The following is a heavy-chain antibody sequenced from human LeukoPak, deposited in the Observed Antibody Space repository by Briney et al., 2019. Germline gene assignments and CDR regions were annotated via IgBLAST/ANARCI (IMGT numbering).Heavy chain of an antibody. Sequence: GGSLRLSCAASGFTFSGYGMHWVRQAPGKGLEWVADIWFDGKNEHFADSVKGRFTISRDSAKNTLYLQMNSLRAEDAGLYYCARDNTGYYSGFDYWGQGTLVTVSS. D-gene: IGHD3-22*01. CDR3: ARDNTGYYSGFDY. CDR1: GFTFSGYG. V-gene: IGHV3-33*01. CDR2: IWFDGKNE. J-gene: IGHJ4*02.